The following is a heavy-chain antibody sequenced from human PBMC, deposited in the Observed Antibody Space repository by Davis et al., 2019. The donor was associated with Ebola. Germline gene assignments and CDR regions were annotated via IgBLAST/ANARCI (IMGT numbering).Heavy chain of an antibody. CDR1: GYTFTSYG. V-gene: IGHV1-18*04. J-gene: IGHJ6*02. Sequence: ASVKVSCKASGYTFTSYGISWVRQAPGQGLEWMGWISAYNGNTNYAQKLQGRVTMTTDTSTSTAYMELSSLRSEDTAVYYCGRWLVRFYYYGMDVWGQGTTVTVSS. CDR2: ISAYNGNT. CDR3: GRWLVRFYYYGMDV. D-gene: IGHD6-19*01.